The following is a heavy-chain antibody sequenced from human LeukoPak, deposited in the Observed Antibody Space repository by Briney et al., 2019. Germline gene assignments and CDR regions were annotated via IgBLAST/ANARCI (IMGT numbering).Heavy chain of an antibody. J-gene: IGHJ3*02. D-gene: IGHD6-13*01. CDR3: ARDRYSSSWYDAFDI. V-gene: IGHV4-34*01. CDR2: INHSGST. Sequence: SETLSLTCAVYGGSFSGYYWSWSRQPPGKGLEWIGEINHSGSTNYNPSLKSRVTISVDTSKNQFSLKLSSVTAADTAVYYCARDRYSSSWYDAFDIWGQGTMVTVSS. CDR1: GGSFSGYY.